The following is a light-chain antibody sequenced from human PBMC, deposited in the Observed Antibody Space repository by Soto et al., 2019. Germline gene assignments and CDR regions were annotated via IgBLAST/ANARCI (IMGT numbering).Light chain of an antibody. J-gene: IGKJ4*01. CDR2: SAS. V-gene: IGKV3-20*01. CDR1: QSVSSSY. Sequence: EIVLTQSPGTLSLSPGERATLSCRASQSVSSSYLAWYQQKPGQAPRLLIYSASSRATGIPDRFSGSGCGTDFTLTISRLEPEDFAMYYCQQHRCSPPTLTFGGGTRVEIK. CDR3: QQHRCSPPTLT.